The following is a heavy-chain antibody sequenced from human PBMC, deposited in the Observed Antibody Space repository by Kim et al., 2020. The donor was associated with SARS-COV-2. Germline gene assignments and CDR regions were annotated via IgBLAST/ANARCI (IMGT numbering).Heavy chain of an antibody. V-gene: IGHV4-59*13. J-gene: IGHJ4*02. CDR1: GGSISSYY. CDR2: IYYSGST. D-gene: IGHD6-19*01. CDR3: ARVSPALAGTPYFDY. Sequence: SETLSLTCTVSGGSISSYYWSWIRQPPGKGLEWIGYIYYSGSTNYNPSLKSRVTISVDTSKNQFSLKLSSVTAADTAVYYCARVSPALAGTPYFDYWGQGTLVTVSS.